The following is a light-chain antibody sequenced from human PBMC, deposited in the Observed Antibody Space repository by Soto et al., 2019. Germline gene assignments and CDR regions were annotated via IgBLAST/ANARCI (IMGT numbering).Light chain of an antibody. CDR3: QQYNNWPPFT. Sequence: EIVMTQSPATLSVSPEERATLSCRASQSVSSNLAWYQQKPGQAPRLLIYGASIRATGIPARFSGSGSGTEFTLTISSLQSEDFAVYYCQQYNNWPPFTFGPGTKVDIK. CDR2: GAS. V-gene: IGKV3D-15*01. CDR1: QSVSSN. J-gene: IGKJ3*01.